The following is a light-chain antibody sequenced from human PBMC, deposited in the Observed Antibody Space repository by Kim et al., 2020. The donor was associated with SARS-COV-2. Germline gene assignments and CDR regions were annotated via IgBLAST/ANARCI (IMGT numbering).Light chain of an antibody. J-gene: IGKJ2*03. Sequence: EIVMTQSPATLSVSPGERATLSCRASQSVSTKLAWYQLRPGQAPRLLIYDAFTRATGIPARFSGGGYGTEFTLTISSLQSEDFAIYYCQHYNNWPRFGQGTKLEI. V-gene: IGKV3-15*01. CDR2: DAF. CDR1: QSVSTK. CDR3: QHYNNWPR.